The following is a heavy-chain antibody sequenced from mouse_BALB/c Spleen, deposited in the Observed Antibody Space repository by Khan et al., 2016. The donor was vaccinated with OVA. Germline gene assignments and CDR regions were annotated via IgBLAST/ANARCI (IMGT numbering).Heavy chain of an antibody. CDR1: GYTFTNFG. D-gene: IGHD2-10*01. Sequence: QIQLVQSGPELKKPGETVKISCKASGYTFTNFGMNWVKQAPGKGLEWMGWINTYTGEPTYADDFKGRFAFSLETSASTAYLQINNLKHEDTATYFCARPPYFSYTIAYWGQGTSVTVAS. V-gene: IGHV9-3-1*01. J-gene: IGHJ4*01. CDR3: ARPPYFSYTIAY. CDR2: INTYTGEP.